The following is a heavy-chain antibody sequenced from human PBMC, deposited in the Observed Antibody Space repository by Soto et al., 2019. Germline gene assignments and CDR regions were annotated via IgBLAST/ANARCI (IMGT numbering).Heavy chain of an antibody. CDR3: ARANADILSRYYYYGMDV. J-gene: IGHJ6*02. Sequence: SDSLSLTCAVYGGSFSGYYWSWIRQPPGKGLEWIGEINHSGSTNYNPSLKSRVTISVDTPKNQFSLKLSSVTAADTAVYYCARANADILSRYYYYGMDVWGQGTTVTVSS. V-gene: IGHV4-34*01. D-gene: IGHD3-9*01. CDR2: INHSGST. CDR1: GGSFSGYY.